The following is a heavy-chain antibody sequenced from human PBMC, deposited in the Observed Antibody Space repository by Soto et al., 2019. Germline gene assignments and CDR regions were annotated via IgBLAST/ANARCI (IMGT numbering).Heavy chain of an antibody. CDR3: AKVSSSWYSGFFDL. D-gene: IGHD6-13*01. Sequence: GGSLRLSCTASGFTFSSHAMTWVRQAPWKGLEWVSGLSDSGGSTYYADSVKGRFTISRDNSMNTLYLQMNTLRAEDTAVYYCAKVSSSWYSGFFDLWGQGTLVTVSS. J-gene: IGHJ4*02. CDR1: GFTFSSHA. CDR2: LSDSGGST. V-gene: IGHV3-23*01.